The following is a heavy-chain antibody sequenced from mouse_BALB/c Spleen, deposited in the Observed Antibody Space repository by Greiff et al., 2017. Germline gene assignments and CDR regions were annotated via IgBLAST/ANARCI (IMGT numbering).Heavy chain of an antibody. CDR1: GFTFSSYT. V-gene: IGHV5-6-4*01. D-gene: IGHD2-4*01. CDR2: ISSGGGST. CDR3: ARHAMITTLFAY. J-gene: IGHJ3*01. Sequence: DVKLVESGGGLVKPGGSLKLSCAASGFTFSSYTMSWVRQTPEKRLEWVATISSGGGSTYYPDTVKGRFTISRDNAKNTLYLQMSSLKSEDTAMYYCARHAMITTLFAYWGQGTLVTVSA.